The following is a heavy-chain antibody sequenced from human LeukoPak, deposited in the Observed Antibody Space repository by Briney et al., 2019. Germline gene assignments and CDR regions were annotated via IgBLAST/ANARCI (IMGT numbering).Heavy chain of an antibody. CDR3: VRDFSGKWSLEY. CDR2: ISSDGNKE. D-gene: IGHD6-25*01. J-gene: IGHJ4*02. V-gene: IGHV3-30-3*01. Sequence: GGSLRLSCAASGFSFSNYWMHWVRQSPDKGLDWVAEISSDGNKEFYADSVKGRFIISRDNSKNTVFLQMNSLRGEDTAVYYCVRDFSGKWSLEYWGQGTLVTVSS. CDR1: GFSFSNYW.